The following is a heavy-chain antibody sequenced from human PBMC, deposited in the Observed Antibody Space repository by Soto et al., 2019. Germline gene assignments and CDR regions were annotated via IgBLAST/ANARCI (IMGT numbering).Heavy chain of an antibody. CDR1: GYTFTTYD. CDR2: ISAFNGNT. J-gene: IGHJ6*03. V-gene: IGHV1-18*01. D-gene: IGHD2-8*01. CDR3: ARAVSHFDHYYYMDV. Sequence: QVQLVQSGAEVKKPGASVKVSCKASGYTFTTYDISWVRQAPGQGLEWMGWISAFNGNTNYAQKLQGRVTMTTDTSTSTAYMELRSLRSDDTAVYYCARAVSHFDHYYYMDVWGKGTTVTVSS.